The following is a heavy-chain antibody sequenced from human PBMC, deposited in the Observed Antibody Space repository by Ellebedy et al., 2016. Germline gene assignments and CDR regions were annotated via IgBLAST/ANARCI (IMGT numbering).Heavy chain of an antibody. Sequence: GGSLRLXXAASGFTFNSYTMNWVRQAPGKGLEWVSYIHSSSSTIYYADSVKGRFTISRDNAKNSLYLQMNSLRAEDTAVYYCATSIVGAPVLGADYWGQGTLVTVSS. CDR3: ATSIVGAPVLGADY. CDR1: GFTFNSYT. CDR2: IHSSSSTI. D-gene: IGHD1-26*01. V-gene: IGHV3-48*04. J-gene: IGHJ4*02.